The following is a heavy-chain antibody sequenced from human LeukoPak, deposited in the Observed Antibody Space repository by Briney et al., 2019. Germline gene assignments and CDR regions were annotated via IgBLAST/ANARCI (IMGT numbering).Heavy chain of an antibody. V-gene: IGHV4-59*01. CDR3: ARTGIWSGYYTFDY. J-gene: IGHJ4*02. D-gene: IGHD3-3*01. CDR2: IYYTGTT. CDR1: GGPISRYY. Sequence: SETLSLTCTVSGGPISRYYWSWIRQPPAGGLEWIGYIYYTGTTNYNPSLKNRVTMSVDTSKNQFSLKLSSVTTADTAVFYCARTGIWSGYYTFDYWGQGSLVTVSS.